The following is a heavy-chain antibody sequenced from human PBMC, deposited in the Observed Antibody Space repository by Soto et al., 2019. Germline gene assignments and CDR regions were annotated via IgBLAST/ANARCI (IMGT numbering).Heavy chain of an antibody. CDR1: AFTFSGDW. J-gene: IGHJ4*02. Sequence: EVQLVESGGGLVQPGGSLRLSCTTSAFTFSGDWMTWVRQAPGKGLEWVGTIKQDGGEKHYVDSVKGRFTISRDNAKNSMYLQMNGLKVEDTAVYYCVRFARQLDCWGQGTLVTVSS. D-gene: IGHD1-1*01. CDR2: IKQDGGEK. CDR3: VRFARQLDC. V-gene: IGHV3-7*05.